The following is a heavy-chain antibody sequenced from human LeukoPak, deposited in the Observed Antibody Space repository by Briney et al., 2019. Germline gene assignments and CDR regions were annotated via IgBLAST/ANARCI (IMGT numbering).Heavy chain of an antibody. Sequence: SVKVSCKASGGTFSSYAISWVRQAPGQGLEWMGRIIPILGIANYAQKFQGRVTITADKSTSTAYMELSCLRSEDTAVYYCASKGDSSGYKYWGQGTLVTVSS. CDR1: GGTFSSYA. CDR2: IIPILGIA. D-gene: IGHD3-22*01. J-gene: IGHJ4*02. V-gene: IGHV1-69*04. CDR3: ASKGDSSGYKY.